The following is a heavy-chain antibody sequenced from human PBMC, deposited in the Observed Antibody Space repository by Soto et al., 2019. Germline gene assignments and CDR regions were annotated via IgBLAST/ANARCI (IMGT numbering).Heavy chain of an antibody. J-gene: IGHJ4*02. CDR2: ISYDGSNK. D-gene: IGHD6-19*01. CDR3: ARGRGLVRYDNYFEY. CDR1: GFTFNTYA. Sequence: QVQLVESGGGVVQPGRSLRLSCAASGFTFNTYAMHWVRQAPGKGLEWVALISYDGSNKYYADSVKGRFTISRDNSKNTLYLQMNSLRAEDTAVYYCARGRGLVRYDNYFEYWGQGTRVTVSS. V-gene: IGHV3-30-3*01.